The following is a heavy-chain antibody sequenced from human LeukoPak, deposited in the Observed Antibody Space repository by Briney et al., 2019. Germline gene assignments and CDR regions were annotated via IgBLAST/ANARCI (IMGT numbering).Heavy chain of an antibody. V-gene: IGHV4-59*01. CDR3: ARRNSAGLDY. CDR2: IYYIGTT. CDR1: GGSISTYY. D-gene: IGHD6-13*01. J-gene: IGHJ4*02. Sequence: SETLSLTCTVSGGSISTYYWSWIRQSPGKGLEWIGHIYYIGTTNYNPSLKSRVTMSLDRSKNQISLRLTPVTSADTAVYYCARRNSAGLDYWGQGTLVTVSS.